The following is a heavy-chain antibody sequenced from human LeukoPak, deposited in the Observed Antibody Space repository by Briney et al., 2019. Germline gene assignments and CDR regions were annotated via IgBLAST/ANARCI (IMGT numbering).Heavy chain of an antibody. D-gene: IGHD4-17*01. CDR2: IWYDGSNK. CDR3: ARDEFYGDPDGY. Sequence: GRSLRLSCAASGFTFSSYGMHWVRQAPGKGLEWVAVIWYDGSNKYYADSVKGRFTISRDNSKNTLYLQMNSLRAEDTAVYYCARDEFYGDPDGYWGQGTLVTVSS. J-gene: IGHJ4*02. CDR1: GFTFSSYG. V-gene: IGHV3-33*01.